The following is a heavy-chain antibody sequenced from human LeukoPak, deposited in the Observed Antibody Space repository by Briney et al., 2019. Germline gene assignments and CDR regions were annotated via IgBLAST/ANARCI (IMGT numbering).Heavy chain of an antibody. V-gene: IGHV4-30-4*01. J-gene: IGHJ4*02. CDR1: GGSISSGEYY. CDR2: MYYSGKT. CDR3: ARDAPGYCRGGSCGS. D-gene: IGHD2-15*01. Sequence: SQTLSLTCTVSGGSISSGEYYWSWIRQPPGEGLEWIGFMYYSGKTDYNPSLKSRVTISLDTPNNQFSLKLTSVTAADTAVYYCARDAPGYCRGGSCGSWGQGTLVTVSS.